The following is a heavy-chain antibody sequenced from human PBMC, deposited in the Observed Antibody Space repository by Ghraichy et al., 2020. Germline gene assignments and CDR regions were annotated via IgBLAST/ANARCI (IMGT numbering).Heavy chain of an antibody. J-gene: IGHJ3*02. CDR1: GGSISSYY. CDR2: IYYSGST. V-gene: IGHV4-59*01. Sequence: SETLSLTCTVSGGSISSYYWSWIRQPPGKGLEWIGYIYYSGSTNYNPSLKSRVTISVDTSKNQFSLKLSSVTAADTAVYYCARDSSLVDIVATAHNDAFDIWGQGTMVTVSS. CDR3: ARDSSLVDIVATAHNDAFDI. D-gene: IGHD5-12*01.